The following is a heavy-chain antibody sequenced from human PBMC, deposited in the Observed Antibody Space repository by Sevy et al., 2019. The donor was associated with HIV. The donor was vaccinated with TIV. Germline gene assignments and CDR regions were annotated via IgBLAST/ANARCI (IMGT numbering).Heavy chain of an antibody. CDR2: ISGSGGST. J-gene: IGHJ4*02. CDR1: GFTFSSYA. D-gene: IGHD2-15*01. CDR3: VRAFLKGDSSSY. Sequence: GGSLRLSCAASGFTFSSYAMSWVRQAPGKGLEWVSAISGSGGSTYYADSVKGRFTISRDNSKNTLYLQMNSLRAEDTAVYYCVRAFLKGDSSSYWGQGTLVTVSS. V-gene: IGHV3-23*01.